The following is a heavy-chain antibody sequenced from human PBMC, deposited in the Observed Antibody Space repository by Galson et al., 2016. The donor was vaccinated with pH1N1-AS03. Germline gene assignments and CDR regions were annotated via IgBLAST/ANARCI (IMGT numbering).Heavy chain of an antibody. J-gene: IGHJ5*02. Sequence: SVKVSCKASGYTFTNYAISWVRQAPGQGLEWMGWSSAYNFNTNYAQNFKGRVTMTTDTSTSTAYMELRSLNSDDTAVYFCARDIAPPLEISGWRLDLWGQGTLVTVSS. CDR1: GYTFTNYA. CDR3: ARDIAPPLEISGWRLDL. D-gene: IGHD6-19*01. V-gene: IGHV1-18*01. CDR2: SSAYNFNT.